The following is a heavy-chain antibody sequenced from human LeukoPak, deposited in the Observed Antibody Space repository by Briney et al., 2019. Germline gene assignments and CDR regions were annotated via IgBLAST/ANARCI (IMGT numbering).Heavy chain of an antibody. CDR2: IYYSGST. CDR1: GGSISSGGYY. J-gene: IGHJ3*02. V-gene: IGHV4-30-4*08. Sequence: PSQTLSLTCTVSGGSISSGGYYWSWIRQHPGKGLEWIGYIYYSGSTHYNPSLKSRVTISVDTSKNQFSLKLSSVTAADTAVYYCAREATQATVTTNSDAFDIWGQGTMVTVSS. CDR3: AREATQATVTTNSDAFDI. D-gene: IGHD4-17*01.